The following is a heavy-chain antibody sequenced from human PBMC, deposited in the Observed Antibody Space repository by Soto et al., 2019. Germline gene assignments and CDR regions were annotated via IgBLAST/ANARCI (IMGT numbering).Heavy chain of an antibody. CDR1: GFTFSDYA. J-gene: IGHJ5*02. V-gene: IGHV3-74*01. CDR3: AGETWKYSSSIDP. D-gene: IGHD6-13*01. CDR2: INTDGSDT. Sequence: EVQLEESGGGLVQPGRSLRLSCAASGFTFSDYAMHWVRQAPGKGLVWVSRINTDGSDTRYADSVRGRFTISRDNAKNTLYLQMNSLRDEDTSVYYCAGETWKYSSSIDPWGQGTLVTVSS.